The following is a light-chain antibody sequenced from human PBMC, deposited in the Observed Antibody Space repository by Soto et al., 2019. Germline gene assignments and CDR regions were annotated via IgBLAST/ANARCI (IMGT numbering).Light chain of an antibody. Sequence: DIQMTQSPSSLSASVGDRVTITCRASQGIDRWLAWYQQKPGKAPKVQIYAASSLRSGGPSRFGASGSGTDFSRTISSLQPEDLATYYCKQSKSFPLTFGGGTKVEIK. V-gene: IGKV1-12*01. CDR2: AAS. CDR1: QGIDRW. CDR3: KQSKSFPLT. J-gene: IGKJ4*01.